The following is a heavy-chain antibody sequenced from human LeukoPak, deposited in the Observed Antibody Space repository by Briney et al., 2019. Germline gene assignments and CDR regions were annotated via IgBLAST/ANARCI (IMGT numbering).Heavy chain of an antibody. CDR1: GFSFRGYG. CDR3: ARGRGGPPFDY. V-gene: IGHV3-64*02. Sequence: GGSLRLSCAASGFSFRGYGMHWVRQAPGKGLEYVSAISADGGTTYYADSVKDRFIISRDNAKNTLYLQMGSLRNEDRAVYYCARGRGGPPFDYWGQGTLVIVSS. CDR2: ISADGGTT. J-gene: IGHJ4*02.